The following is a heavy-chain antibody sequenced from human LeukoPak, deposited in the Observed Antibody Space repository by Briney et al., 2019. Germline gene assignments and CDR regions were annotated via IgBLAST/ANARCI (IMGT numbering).Heavy chain of an antibody. CDR3: ARGPYYYDSSGYSVFDY. D-gene: IGHD3-22*01. V-gene: IGHV1-2*02. CDR1: GYTFTGYY. J-gene: IGHJ4*02. CDR2: INPNSGGT. Sequence: GASVKVSCKASGYTFTGYYMHWVRQAPGQGLEWMGWINPNSGGTNYAQKFQGRVTMTRDTSISTAYMELSRLRPEDTAVYYCARGPYYYDSSGYSVFDYWGQGTLVTVSS.